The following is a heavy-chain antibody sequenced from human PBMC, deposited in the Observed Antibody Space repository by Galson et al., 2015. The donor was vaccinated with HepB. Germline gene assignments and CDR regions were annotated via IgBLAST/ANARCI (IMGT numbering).Heavy chain of an antibody. CDR2: ISYEGRDK. V-gene: IGHV3-30*18. J-gene: IGHJ6*02. CDR1: GFIFSNYG. CDR3: AKDSQTYYYYYGMDV. Sequence: SLRLSCAASGFIFSNYGMHWVRQAPGKGLEWVALISYEGRDKYYTDSVKGRFTISRDNSKHTLYLQMNSLRAEDTAVYYCAKDSQTYYYYYGMDVRGQGTTVTVSS.